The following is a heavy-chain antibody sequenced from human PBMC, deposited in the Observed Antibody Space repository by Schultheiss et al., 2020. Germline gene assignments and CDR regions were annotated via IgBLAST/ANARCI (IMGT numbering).Heavy chain of an antibody. V-gene: IGHV4-59*06. CDR1: GGSISSYY. CDR2: IYYSGST. D-gene: IGHD4-17*01. Sequence: SETLSLTCTVSGGSISSYYWSWIRQHPGKGLEWIGYIYYSGSTYYNPSLKSRVTISVDTSKNQFSLKLSSVTAADTAVYYCASGYTVTRGNYYYGMDVWGQGTTVTVPS. CDR3: ASGYTVTRGNYYYGMDV. J-gene: IGHJ6*02.